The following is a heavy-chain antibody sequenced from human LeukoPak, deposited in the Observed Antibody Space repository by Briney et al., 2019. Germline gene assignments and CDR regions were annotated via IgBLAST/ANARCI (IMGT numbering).Heavy chain of an antibody. D-gene: IGHD3-22*01. CDR2: ISSSGSTI. CDR1: GFTFSSYE. V-gene: IGHV3-48*03. CDR3: ARDYYDSSGYLYYYYYYMDV. J-gene: IGHJ6*03. Sequence: PGGSLRLSCAASGFTFSSYEMNWVRQAPGKGLEWVSYISSSGSTIYYAGSVKGRFTISRDNAKNSLFLQMNSLRAEDTAVYYCARDYYDSSGYLYYYYYYMDVWGKGTTVTVSS.